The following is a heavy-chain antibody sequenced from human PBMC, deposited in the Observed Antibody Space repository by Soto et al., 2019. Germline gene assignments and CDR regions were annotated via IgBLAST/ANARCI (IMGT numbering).Heavy chain of an antibody. J-gene: IGHJ5*02. CDR1: GFSFKNYG. V-gene: IGHV3-30*18. Sequence: GGSLRLSCAASGFSFKNYGMNLVRQAPGKGLEWVALISNDGNNKYYADSVTGRFTIYRDNSKNTLYLQMNSLRAEDTALYYCAKDSDMPTRPRGFDPWGQGNLVTASS. CDR2: ISNDGNNK. CDR3: AKDSDMPTRPRGFDP. D-gene: IGHD6-6*01.